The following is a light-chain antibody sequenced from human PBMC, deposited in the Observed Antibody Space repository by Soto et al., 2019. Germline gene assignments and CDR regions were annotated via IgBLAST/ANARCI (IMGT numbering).Light chain of an antibody. Sequence: QSVLTQSPSASGTPGQRVTISCSGSSSNIGSNTVNWYQQLPGTAPKLLIYSNNQRPSGVPDRFSGSKSGTSASLAISGLQSEYEADYYCGAWDDSLNAVVFGGGTKLTVL. CDR3: GAWDDSLNAVV. CDR2: SNN. J-gene: IGLJ2*01. CDR1: SSNIGSNT. V-gene: IGLV1-44*01.